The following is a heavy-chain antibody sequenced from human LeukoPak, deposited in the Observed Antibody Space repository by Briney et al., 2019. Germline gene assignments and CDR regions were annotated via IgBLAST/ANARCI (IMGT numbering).Heavy chain of an antibody. CDR1: GGSFSGYY. V-gene: IGHV4-34*01. J-gene: IGHJ4*02. D-gene: IGHD3-9*01. CDR3: ARRRIDWLFDY. CDR2: INHSGST. Sequence: SETLSLTCAAYGGSFSGYYWSWIRQPPGKGLEWIGEINHSGSTNYNPSLKSRVTMSADKSKNQFSLKVSSVAAADTAVYFCARRRIDWLFDYWGQGTLVTVSS.